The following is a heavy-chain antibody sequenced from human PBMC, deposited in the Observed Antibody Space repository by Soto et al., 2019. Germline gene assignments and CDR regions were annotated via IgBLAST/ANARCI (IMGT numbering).Heavy chain of an antibody. CDR2: IYYSGST. D-gene: IGHD3-9*01. CDR3: ARGNDILTGSPVFDY. Sequence: SEMLCLTSTVFGGSIRSFYWSWLRQPPGMGLARIGYIYYSGSTNYNPSLKSRVTISVDTSKNQFSLKLSSVTAADTAVYYCARGNDILTGSPVFDYWGQATLITVSS. CDR1: GGSIRSFY. V-gene: IGHV4-59*01. J-gene: IGHJ4*02.